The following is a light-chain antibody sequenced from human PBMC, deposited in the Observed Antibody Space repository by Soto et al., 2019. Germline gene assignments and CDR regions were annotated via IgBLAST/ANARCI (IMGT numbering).Light chain of an antibody. CDR1: QGISNY. Sequence: DIQMTQSPSSLSASVGDRVTITCRASQGISNYLAWYQQKPGKVPKLLIYSASTMQSVVPSRFSGSGSGTDFTLTISSLQPEDVANYYCQKYNSAPWTFGQGTKVEIK. J-gene: IGKJ1*01. V-gene: IGKV1-27*01. CDR3: QKYNSAPWT. CDR2: SAS.